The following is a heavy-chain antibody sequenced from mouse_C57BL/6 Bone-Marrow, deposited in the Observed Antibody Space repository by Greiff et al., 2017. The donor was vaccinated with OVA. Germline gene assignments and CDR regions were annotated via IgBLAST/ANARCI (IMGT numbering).Heavy chain of an antibody. V-gene: IGHV14-3*01. CDR2: IDPANGNT. J-gene: IGHJ3*01. Sequence: VQLQQSVAELVRPGASVKLSCTASGFNIKNTYMPWVKQRPEQGLEWIGRIDPANGNTKYAPKFQGKATIPADTSSNTAYLQLSSLTSEDTAIYYCARSDYDGGTYWGQGTLVTVCA. CDR1: GFNIKNTY. CDR3: ARSDYDGGTY. D-gene: IGHD2-4*01.